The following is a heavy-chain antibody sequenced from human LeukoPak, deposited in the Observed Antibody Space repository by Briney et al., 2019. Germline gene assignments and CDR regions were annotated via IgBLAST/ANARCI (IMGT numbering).Heavy chain of an antibody. V-gene: IGHV3-33*08. J-gene: IGHJ4*02. Sequence: GGSLRLSCSASGFTLNRFYLHWVRQAPGKGLEWVAVIWYDGSNKYYADSVKGRFTISRDNSKNTLYLQMNSLRAEDTAVYYCARDGGVVVAAALDYWGQGTLVTVSS. D-gene: IGHD2-15*01. CDR2: IWYDGSNK. CDR3: ARDGGVVVAAALDY. CDR1: GFTLNRFY.